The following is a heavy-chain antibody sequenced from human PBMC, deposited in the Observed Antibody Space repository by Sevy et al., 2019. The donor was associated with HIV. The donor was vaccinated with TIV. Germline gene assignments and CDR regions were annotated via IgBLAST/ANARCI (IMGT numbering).Heavy chain of an antibody. CDR2: IYTSGST. Sequence: SETLSLTCTVSGGSISSYYWNRIRQPAGKGLEWIGRIYTSGSTNYNPSLKSRVTMSVDTSKNQFSLKLSSVTAADTAVYYCARGGPPTSSGSYFDSWGQGTLVTVSS. CDR1: GGSISSYY. CDR3: ARGGPPTSSGSYFDS. J-gene: IGHJ4*02. D-gene: IGHD1-26*01. V-gene: IGHV4-4*07.